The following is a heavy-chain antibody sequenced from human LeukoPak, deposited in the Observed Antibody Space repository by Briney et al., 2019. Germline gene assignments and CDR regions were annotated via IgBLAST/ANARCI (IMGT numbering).Heavy chain of an antibody. J-gene: IGHJ4*02. V-gene: IGHV3-53*01. CDR1: GFIVSNNY. D-gene: IGHD6-6*01. CDR2: IYSGGST. Sequence: GGSLRLSCAASGFIVSNNYMSWVRQALGKGLEWVSVIYSGGSTYYADSVRGRFTISRDSSKNILYLQMNSLRAEDTAVYYCTRVAFRSSSCISGNDHWGQGTLVTVSS. CDR3: TRVAFRSSSCISGNDH.